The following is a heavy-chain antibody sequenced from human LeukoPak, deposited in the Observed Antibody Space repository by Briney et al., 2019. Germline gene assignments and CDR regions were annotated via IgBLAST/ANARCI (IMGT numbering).Heavy chain of an antibody. J-gene: IGHJ4*02. Sequence: GGSLRLSCAASGFTFSKYWMLWVRQAPGKGLESVSRINTDGTVTTYADSVKGRFTVSRDNADNTMFLQMNSVRAEDTAVYYCARGNSGLDYCGQGTLVTVSS. CDR3: ARGNSGLDY. CDR1: GFTFSKYW. D-gene: IGHD1-26*01. CDR2: INTDGTVT. V-gene: IGHV3-74*01.